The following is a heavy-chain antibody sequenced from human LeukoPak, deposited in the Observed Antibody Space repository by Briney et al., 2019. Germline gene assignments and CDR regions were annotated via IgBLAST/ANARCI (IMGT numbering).Heavy chain of an antibody. Sequence: SETLSLTCAVQGGSLSDYYWGWIRQPPGKGLEWIGSINDSGSTYKNPSLKSRVTISVDTSKNQFSLKLSSVTAADTAVYYCARDSAIFQVVIVNWFDPWGQGTLVTVSS. CDR3: ARDSAIFQVVIVNWFDP. V-gene: IGHV4-34*01. J-gene: IGHJ5*02. CDR1: GGSLSDYY. CDR2: INDSGST. D-gene: IGHD3-3*01.